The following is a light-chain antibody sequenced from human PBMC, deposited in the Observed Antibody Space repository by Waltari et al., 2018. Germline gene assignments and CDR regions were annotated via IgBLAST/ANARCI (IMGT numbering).Light chain of an antibody. J-gene: IGLJ2*01. Sequence: QSALSHPASVSGSPGQPITISCTSTSSHVGGYNHVPWYQQYPGKVPKLMIYDVSKWPSGVSNRFSGSKSGNTASLTISGLQAEDEADYYCSSYTSSNTVIFGGGTKLTVL. CDR3: SSYTSSNTVI. CDR1: SSHVGGYNH. CDR2: DVS. V-gene: IGLV2-14*01.